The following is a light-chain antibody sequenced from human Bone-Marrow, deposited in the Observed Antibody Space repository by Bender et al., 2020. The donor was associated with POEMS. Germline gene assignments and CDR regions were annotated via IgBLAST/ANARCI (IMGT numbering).Light chain of an antibody. CDR2: DVS. Sequence: QSALTQPRSVSGSPGQSVAISCTGTSSDVGGYDFVSWYQQHPGKAPKLMIYDVSERPSGVPDRFSGSKSGNTASLTISGLQAEDEADYYCSTWDDRLNAWLFGGGTKLTVL. J-gene: IGLJ3*02. CDR1: SSDVGGYDF. V-gene: IGLV2-11*01. CDR3: STWDDRLNAWL.